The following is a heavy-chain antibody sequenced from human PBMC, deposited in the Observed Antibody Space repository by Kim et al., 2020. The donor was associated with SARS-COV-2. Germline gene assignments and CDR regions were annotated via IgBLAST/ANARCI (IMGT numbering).Heavy chain of an antibody. J-gene: IGHJ6*01. CDR2: ISWNSGSI. D-gene: IGHD3-3*01. CDR3: AKDMRSSWSGYIPPYYY. V-gene: IGHV3-9*01. Sequence: SLRLSSAASGFTFDDYAMHWVRQAPGKGLEWVSGISWNSGSIGYADSVKGRFTISRDNAKNSLYLQMNSLRAEDTALYYCAKDMRSSWSGYIPPYYY. CDR1: GFTFDDYA.